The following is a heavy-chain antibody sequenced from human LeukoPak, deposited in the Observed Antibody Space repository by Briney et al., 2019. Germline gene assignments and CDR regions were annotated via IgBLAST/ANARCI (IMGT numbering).Heavy chain of an antibody. Sequence: GESLKISCKGSGYSFTSYWISWVRQMPGKGLEWMGRIDPSDSYTNYSPSFQGHVTISADKSISTAYLQWSSLKASDTAMYYCARGHYDILTDLDYWGQGTLVTVSS. CDR3: ARGHYDILTDLDY. V-gene: IGHV5-10-1*01. CDR1: GYSFTSYW. CDR2: IDPSDSYT. D-gene: IGHD3-9*01. J-gene: IGHJ4*02.